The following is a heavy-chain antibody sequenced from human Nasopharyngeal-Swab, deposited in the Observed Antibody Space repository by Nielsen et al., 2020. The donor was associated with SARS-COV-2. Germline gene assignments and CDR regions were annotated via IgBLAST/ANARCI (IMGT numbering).Heavy chain of an antibody. CDR1: GYTFTSYY. Sequence: ASVKVSCKASGYTFTSYYMHWVRQPPGQGLEWMGIINPSGGSTSYAQKFQGRVTMTRDTSTSTVYMELSSLRSEDTAVYYCARDEGWIVVVTAIIDYWGQGTLVTVSS. V-gene: IGHV1-46*01. D-gene: IGHD2-21*02. J-gene: IGHJ4*02. CDR2: INPSGGST. CDR3: ARDEGWIVVVTAIIDY.